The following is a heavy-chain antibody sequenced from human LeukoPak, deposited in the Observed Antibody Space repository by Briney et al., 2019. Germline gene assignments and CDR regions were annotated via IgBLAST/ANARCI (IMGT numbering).Heavy chain of an antibody. V-gene: IGHV1-2*02. Sequence: GASVKVSCKASGYTSTDYYMHWVRQAPGQGLEWMGWINPDSGGTNYPQKFQGRVTMTRDTSISTAYMDLSSLRSDDTAVYYCASGAIGGGAFDIWGQGTMVTVSS. D-gene: IGHD3-16*01. J-gene: IGHJ3*02. CDR2: INPDSGGT. CDR3: ASGAIGGGAFDI. CDR1: GYTSTDYY.